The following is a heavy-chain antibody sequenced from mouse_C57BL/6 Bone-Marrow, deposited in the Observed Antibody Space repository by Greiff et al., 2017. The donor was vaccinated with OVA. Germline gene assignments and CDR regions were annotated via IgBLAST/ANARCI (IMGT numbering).Heavy chain of an antibody. CDR3: ARATTVVATNWYFDV. Sequence: ESGPGLVKPSQSLSLTCSVTGYSITSGYYWNWIRQFPGNKLEWMGYISYDGSNNYNPSLKNRISITRDTSKNQFFLKLNSVTTEDTATYYCARATTVVATNWYFDVWGTGTTVTVSS. CDR2: ISYDGSN. CDR1: GYSITSGYY. J-gene: IGHJ1*03. V-gene: IGHV3-6*01. D-gene: IGHD1-1*01.